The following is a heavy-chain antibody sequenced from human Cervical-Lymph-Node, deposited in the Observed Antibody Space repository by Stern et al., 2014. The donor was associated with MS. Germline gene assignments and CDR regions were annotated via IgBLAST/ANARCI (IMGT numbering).Heavy chain of an antibody. D-gene: IGHD4-17*01. CDR3: ARDYTTVTTYWFDP. CDR2: IYTSGST. CDR1: GGSISSGSYY. Sequence: QVQLQESGPGLVKPSQTLSLTCTVSGGSISSGSYYWSWIRQPAGKGLEWIGRIYTSGSTNYNPSLKSRVTISVETSKNQSPLKLSSVTAADTAVYYCARDYTTVTTYWFDPWGQGTLVTVSS. J-gene: IGHJ5*02. V-gene: IGHV4-61*02.